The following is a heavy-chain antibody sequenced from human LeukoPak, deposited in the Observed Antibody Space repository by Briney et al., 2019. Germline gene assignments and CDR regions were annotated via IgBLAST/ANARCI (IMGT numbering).Heavy chain of an antibody. V-gene: IGHV1-69*05. CDR1: GGTFSSYA. D-gene: IGHD6-19*01. CDR3: ARGSGIAVAGTEDYYMDV. J-gene: IGHJ6*03. CDR2: IIPIFGTA. Sequence: SMKVSCKASGGTFSSYAISWVRQAPGQGLEWMGGIIPIFGTANYAQKFQGRVTITTDESTSTAYMELSSLRSEDTAVYYCARGSGIAVAGTEDYYMDVWGKGTTVTVPS.